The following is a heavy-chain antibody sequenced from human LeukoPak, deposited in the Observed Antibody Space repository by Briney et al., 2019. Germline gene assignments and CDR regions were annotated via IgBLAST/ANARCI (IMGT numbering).Heavy chain of an antibody. D-gene: IGHD3-22*01. V-gene: IGHV3-23*01. CDR3: ARDYYDSSGSSWFDP. J-gene: IGHJ5*02. CDR2: ITSSGATT. Sequence: GGSLRLSCAASGFTFSGHGMKWVRQAPGKGLEWVSGITSSGATTYYTDSVKGRFTISRDNAKNSLYLQMNSLRAKDTALYYCARDYYDSSGSSWFDPWGQGTLVTVSS. CDR1: GFTFSGHG.